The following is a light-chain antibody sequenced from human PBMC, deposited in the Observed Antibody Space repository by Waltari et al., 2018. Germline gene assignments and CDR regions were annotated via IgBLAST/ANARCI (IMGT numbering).Light chain of an antibody. CDR1: SSDVGSYNL. CDR3: CSYAGSGIYV. V-gene: IGLV2-23*02. J-gene: IGLJ1*01. Sequence: QSALTQPASVSGSPGQSITVSCPGTSSDVGSYNLVSWFQQYPATAPKLIIFEVNKRPSGVSNRFSGSKSGNTASLTISGLQAGDEADYYCCSYAGSGIYVFGTGAKVTVL. CDR2: EVN.